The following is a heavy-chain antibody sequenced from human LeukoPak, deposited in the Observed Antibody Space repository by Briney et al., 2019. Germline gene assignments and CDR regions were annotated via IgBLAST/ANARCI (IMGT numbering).Heavy chain of an antibody. V-gene: IGHV3-21*01. J-gene: IGHJ4*02. D-gene: IGHD2-21*02. Sequence: GGSLRLSCAASGFTFSSYAMSWVRQAPGKGLEWASSISSSSSYIYYADSVKGRFTISRDNAKNSLYLQMNSLRAEDTAVYYCARGDGLDYWGQGTLVTVSS. CDR1: GFTFSSYA. CDR2: ISSSSSYI. CDR3: ARGDGLDY.